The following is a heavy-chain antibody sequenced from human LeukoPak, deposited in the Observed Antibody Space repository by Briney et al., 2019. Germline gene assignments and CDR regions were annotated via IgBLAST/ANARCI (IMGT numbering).Heavy chain of an antibody. CDR3: AKFFMVRGVAGGSGAFDI. V-gene: IGHV3-33*06. J-gene: IGHJ3*02. CDR1: AVTFSHYG. D-gene: IGHD3-10*01. Sequence: GRSLRLSCAATAVTFSHYGMHLVRQAPGKGLEWVATIWYDGSNKFYADSVKGRFTISRDNSKNTLYLQMNSLRAEDTAVYYCAKFFMVRGVAGGSGAFDIWGQGTMVTVSS. CDR2: IWYDGSNK.